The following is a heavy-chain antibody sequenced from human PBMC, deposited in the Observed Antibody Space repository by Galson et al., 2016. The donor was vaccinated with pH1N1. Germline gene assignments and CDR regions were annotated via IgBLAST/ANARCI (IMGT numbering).Heavy chain of an antibody. CDR2: ISHSGST. J-gene: IGHJ3*01. V-gene: IGHV4-38-2*01. D-gene: IGHD6-13*01. Sequence: SETLSLTCAVSGYSISSGYHWGWIRQPPGKGLEWIGSISHSGSTYYNPSLKSRVTISVETSKNLFSLKLTSVTAADTAIYYCARSYSASSVGPRAFDVWGQGTMVTVSS. CDR1: GYSISSGYH. CDR3: ARSYSASSVGPRAFDV.